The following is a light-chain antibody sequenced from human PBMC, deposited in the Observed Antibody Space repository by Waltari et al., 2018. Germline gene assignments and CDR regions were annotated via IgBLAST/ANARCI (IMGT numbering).Light chain of an antibody. J-gene: IGKJ3*01. CDR1: QSISSY. Sequence: DIQMTQSPSSLSASVGARVTITCRASQSISSYLNWYQQKPGKAPKLLIYGASSLRGGAPSRFSGSRSGTDFTLTISSLQPEDFASYYCQQTYSSPLTFGPGTKLDIK. V-gene: IGKV1-39*01. CDR3: QQTYSSPLT. CDR2: GAS.